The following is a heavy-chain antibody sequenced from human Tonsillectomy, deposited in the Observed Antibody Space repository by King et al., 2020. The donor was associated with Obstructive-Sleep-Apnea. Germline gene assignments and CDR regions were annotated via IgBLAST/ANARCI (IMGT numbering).Heavy chain of an antibody. Sequence: VQLVQSGSEVKKPVSSVKVSCKASVGTFSSYAISWVRQAPGQGLEWMGGIIPSFGTANYAQKFQGRVTITADESTSTAYMELSSLRSEDTAVYYCARVRLTGYYSYYFDYWGQGTLVTVSS. V-gene: IGHV1-69*01. J-gene: IGHJ4*02. CDR2: IIPSFGTA. D-gene: IGHD3-9*01. CDR1: VGTFSSYA. CDR3: ARVRLTGYYSYYFDY.